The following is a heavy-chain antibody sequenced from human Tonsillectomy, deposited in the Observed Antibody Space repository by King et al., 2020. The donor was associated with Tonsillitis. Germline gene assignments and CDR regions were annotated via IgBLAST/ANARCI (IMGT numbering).Heavy chain of an antibody. J-gene: IGHJ4*02. Sequence: QLQESGPGLVKPSETLSLTCTVSGGSISSSSYYWGWIRQPLGKGLEWIGTIYYSGSTYYNPSLKRRVTISVDRSTNQLSLKLSSVTAADTAVYYCARVRDGANSEDYWGQGTLVTVS. CDR2: IYYSGST. CDR3: ARVRDGANSEDY. D-gene: IGHD4-23*01. V-gene: IGHV4-39*01. CDR1: GGSISSSSYY.